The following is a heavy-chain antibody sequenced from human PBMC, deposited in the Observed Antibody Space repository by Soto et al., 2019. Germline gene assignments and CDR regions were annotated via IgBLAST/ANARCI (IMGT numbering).Heavy chain of an antibody. CDR1: GFTFSSYA. CDR3: AITYDFWSGYRPNDAFDI. Sequence: EVQLLESGGGLVQPGGSLRLSCAASGFTFSSYAMSWVRQAPGKGLEWVSAISGSGGSTYYADSVKGRFTISRDNSKNTLYLQMNSLRAEDTAVYYCAITYDFWSGYRPNDAFDIWGQGTMVTVSS. CDR2: ISGSGGST. V-gene: IGHV3-23*01. D-gene: IGHD3-3*01. J-gene: IGHJ3*02.